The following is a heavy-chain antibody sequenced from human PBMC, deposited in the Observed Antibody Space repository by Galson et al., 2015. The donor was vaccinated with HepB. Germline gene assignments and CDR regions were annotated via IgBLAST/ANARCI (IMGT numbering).Heavy chain of an antibody. J-gene: IGHJ4*02. Sequence: QAPGQGPEWMGRINPNSGGTNNAQKFQGRVTMTRDMSISTVYMELRRLRAEDTAVYYCVRTITPAPIPLFDYWGQGTLVTVSS. CDR2: INPNSGGT. D-gene: IGHD3-10*01. V-gene: IGHV1-2*06. CDR3: VRTITPAPIPLFDY.